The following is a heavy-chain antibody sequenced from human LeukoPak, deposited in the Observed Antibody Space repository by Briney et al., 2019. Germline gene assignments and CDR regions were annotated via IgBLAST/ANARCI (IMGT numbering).Heavy chain of an antibody. V-gene: IGHV3-74*01. CDR3: TRRVSATPWFDP. D-gene: IGHD2-15*01. CDR1: GFTFSDYW. CDR2: IIGDGSTT. Sequence: GGSLRLSCAASGFTFSDYWMHWVRQAPGKGLEWVSRIIGDGSTTIYADSVKGRFTISRDNAENTMYLRMNSLRVEDTAVYYCTRRVSATPWFDPWGQGTLVTVSS. J-gene: IGHJ5*02.